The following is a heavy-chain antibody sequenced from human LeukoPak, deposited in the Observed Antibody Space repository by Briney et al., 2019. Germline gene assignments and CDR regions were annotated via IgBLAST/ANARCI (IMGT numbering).Heavy chain of an antibody. CDR1: GFTFSSYA. CDR3: ARAPHYSNYGPYYYGMDV. CDR2: ISGSGGST. J-gene: IGHJ6*02. D-gene: IGHD4-11*01. Sequence: PGGSLRLSCAASGFTFSSYAMSWVRQAPGKGLEWVSAISGSGGSTYYADSVKGRFTISRDNSENTLYLQMNSLRAEDTAVYYCARAPHYSNYGPYYYGMDVWGQGTTVTVSS. V-gene: IGHV3-23*01.